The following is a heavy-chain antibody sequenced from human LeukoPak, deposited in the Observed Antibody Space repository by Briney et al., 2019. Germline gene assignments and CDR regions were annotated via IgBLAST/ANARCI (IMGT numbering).Heavy chain of an antibody. CDR1: GGSCSGYY. CDR3: AXWGGGNRDPFDY. J-gene: IGHJ4*02. CDR2: INHSGST. V-gene: IGHV4-34*01. Sequence: SETLSRTCAVYGGSCSGYYWSWIRQPPGNGLGWVGEINHSGSTNYNPSLKSRVTISVETFKNQFSLKLSPLTAADTAVYYCAXWGGGNRDPFDYWGQGTLVTVSS. D-gene: IGHD4-23*01.